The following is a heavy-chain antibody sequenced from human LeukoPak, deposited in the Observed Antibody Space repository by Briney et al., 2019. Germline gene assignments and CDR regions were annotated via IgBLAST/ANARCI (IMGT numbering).Heavy chain of an antibody. CDR3: AKGYSGFVNAFDI. J-gene: IGHJ3*02. V-gene: IGHV3-23*01. CDR2: ISGSGGGGST. D-gene: IGHD5-12*01. Sequence: GGSLRLSCAASGFTFSSYWMHWVRQAPGKGLEWVSGISGSGGGGSTYHTDSVKGRFTISRDSSKNTLYLQMNSLRAEDTALYYCAKGYSGFVNAFDIWGQGTMVTVSS. CDR1: GFTFSSYW.